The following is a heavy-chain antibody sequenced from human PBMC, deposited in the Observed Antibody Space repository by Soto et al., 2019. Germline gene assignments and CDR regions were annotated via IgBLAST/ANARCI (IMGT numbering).Heavy chain of an antibody. Sequence: GESLKISCAASGFTFSNFWMHWVRQAPGKGLVWVSRINSDGSSTNYAESVKGRFTISRDNAKSTLYLQMNSLRAEDTAVYYCARAPLAYGGPGSPPGYWGQGTLVTVSS. J-gene: IGHJ4*02. CDR2: INSDGSST. CDR3: ARAPLAYGGPGSPPGY. CDR1: GFTFSNFW. V-gene: IGHV3-74*01. D-gene: IGHD3-10*01.